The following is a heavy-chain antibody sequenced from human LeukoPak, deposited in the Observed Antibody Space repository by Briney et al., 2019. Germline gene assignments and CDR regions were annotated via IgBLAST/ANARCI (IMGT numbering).Heavy chain of an antibody. J-gene: IGHJ4*02. CDR1: GGSFSGYY. CDR3: ARLGYGGNDY. V-gene: IGHV4-34*01. Sequence: KTSETLSLTCAVYGGSFSGYYWSWIRQPPGKGLEWIGEINHSGSTNYNPSLKSRVTISVDTSKNQFSLKLSSVTAADTAVYYCARLGYGGNDYWGQGTLVTVSS. CDR2: INHSGST. D-gene: IGHD4-23*01.